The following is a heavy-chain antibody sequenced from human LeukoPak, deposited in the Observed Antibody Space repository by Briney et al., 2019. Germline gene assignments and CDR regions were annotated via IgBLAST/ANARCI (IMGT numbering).Heavy chain of an antibody. J-gene: IGHJ6*03. CDR1: GGSFSNHF. CDR3: AREDSGSYYNFYYFYMDV. D-gene: IGHD3-10*01. V-gene: IGHV4-4*07. Sequence: SETLSLTCSVSGGSFSNHFWSWVRQPAGKGLEWIGRIYPSGNTNYNPSLKSRVTFPVDTSKTQFYLSLSSVTAADTAVYYCAREDSGSYYNFYYFYMDVWGKGTTVTISS. CDR2: IYPSGNT.